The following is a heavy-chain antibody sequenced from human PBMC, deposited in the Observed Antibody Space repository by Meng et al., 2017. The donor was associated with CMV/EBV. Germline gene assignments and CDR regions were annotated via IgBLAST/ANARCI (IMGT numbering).Heavy chain of an antibody. CDR3: ARDLSGAEDY. V-gene: IGHV3-7*01. CDR2: IKQDGSEK. Sequence: GGSLRLSCAASGFTFSSYNMNWVRQAPGKGLEWVATIKQDGSEKYYVDSVKGRFTISRDNAKNSLSLQMNSLRAEDTAVYYCARDLSGAEDYWGQGTLVTVSS. D-gene: IGHD1-26*01. J-gene: IGHJ4*02. CDR1: GFTFSSYN.